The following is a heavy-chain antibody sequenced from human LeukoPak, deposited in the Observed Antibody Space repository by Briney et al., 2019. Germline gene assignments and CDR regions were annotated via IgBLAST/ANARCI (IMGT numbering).Heavy chain of an antibody. J-gene: IGHJ4*02. V-gene: IGHV4-34*01. CDR3: ARGPPNIVVVVAANYFDY. CDR2: INHSGST. Sequence: SETLSLTCAVYGGSFSGYYWSWIRQPPGKGLEWIGEINHSGSTNYNPSLKSRVTISVDTSKNQFSLKLSPVTAADTAVYYCARGPPNIVVVVAANYFDYWGQGTLVTVSS. CDR1: GGSFSGYY. D-gene: IGHD2-15*01.